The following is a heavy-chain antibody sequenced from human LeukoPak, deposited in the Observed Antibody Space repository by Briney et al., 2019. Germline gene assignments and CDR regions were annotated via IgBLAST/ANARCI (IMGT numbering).Heavy chain of an antibody. J-gene: IGHJ4*02. D-gene: IGHD3-9*01. CDR3: ASEPVLRYFDWLYYFDY. V-gene: IGHV1-2*02. CDR2: INPKSGCT. CDR1: GYTFTGYY. Sequence: ASVKVSCKASGYTFTGYYMHWVRQAPGQGLEWMGWINPKSGCTNYAQKFQGRVTMTRDTSISTAYMELSRLRSDDTAVYYCASEPVLRYFDWLYYFDYWGQGTLVTVSS.